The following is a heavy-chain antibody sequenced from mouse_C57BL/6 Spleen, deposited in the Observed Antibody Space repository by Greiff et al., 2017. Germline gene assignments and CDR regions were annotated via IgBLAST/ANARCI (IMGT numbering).Heavy chain of an antibody. CDR1: GYTFTSYW. Sequence: DVKLQESGTVLARPGASVKMSCKTSGYTFTSYWMHWVKQRPGQGLEWIGAIYPGNSDTSYNQKFKGKAKLTAVTSASTAYMELSSLTNEDSAVYYCTRSREEDWYFDVWGTGTTVTVSS. J-gene: IGHJ1*03. CDR3: TRSREEDWYFDV. CDR2: IYPGNSDT. D-gene: IGHD3-3*01. V-gene: IGHV1-5*01.